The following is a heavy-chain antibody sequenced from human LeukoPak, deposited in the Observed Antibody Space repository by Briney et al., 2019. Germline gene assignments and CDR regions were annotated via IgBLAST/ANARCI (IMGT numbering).Heavy chain of an antibody. CDR3: AREYRSGGSCYAHFDY. J-gene: IGHJ4*02. V-gene: IGHV4-34*01. D-gene: IGHD2-15*01. CDR2: INHSGST. CDR1: GGSFSGYY. Sequence: SETLSLTCAVYGGSFSGYYWSWIRQPPGKGLXXXXXINHSGSTNYNPSLKSRVTISVDTSKNQFSLKLSSVTAADTAVYYCAREYRSGGSCYAHFDYWGQGTLVTVSS.